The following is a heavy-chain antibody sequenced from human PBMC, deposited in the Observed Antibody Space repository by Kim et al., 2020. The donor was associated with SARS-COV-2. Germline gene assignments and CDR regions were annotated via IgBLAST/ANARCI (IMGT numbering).Heavy chain of an antibody. V-gene: IGHV1-18*01. CDR3: ARVGITGTTKVLRY. J-gene: IGHJ4*02. Sequence: AQKLQGRVTMTTDTSTSTAYMELRSLRSDDTAVYYCARVGITGTTKVLRYWGQGTLVTVSS. D-gene: IGHD1-7*01.